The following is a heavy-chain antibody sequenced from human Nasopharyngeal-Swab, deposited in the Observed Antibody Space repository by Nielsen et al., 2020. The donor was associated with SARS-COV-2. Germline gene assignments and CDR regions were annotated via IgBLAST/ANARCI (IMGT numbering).Heavy chain of an antibody. CDR3: ARDKDWNGLDS. CDR2: ISSSSSYI. Sequence: GESLKISCAASGFTFSSYSMNWVRQAPGKGLEWVSSISSSSSYIYYADSVKGRFTISRDNAKNSLYLQLNSLRAEDTAVYYCARDKDWNGLDSWGQGTLVTVSS. CDR1: GFTFSSYS. J-gene: IGHJ4*02. D-gene: IGHD1-1*01. V-gene: IGHV3-21*01.